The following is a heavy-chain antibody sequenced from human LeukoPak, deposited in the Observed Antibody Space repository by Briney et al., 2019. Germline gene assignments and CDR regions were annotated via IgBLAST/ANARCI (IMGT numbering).Heavy chain of an antibody. J-gene: IGHJ4*02. CDR1: SGSISSSSYY. CDR2: IYYSGST. D-gene: IGHD3-22*01. CDR3: ARASYSYDINGWVPFDY. V-gene: IGHV4-39*01. Sequence: SETLSLTCTVSSGSISSSSYYWGWIRQPPGKGLEWIGSIYYSGSTYYNPSLKSRVTISVDTSKNQFSLKLSSVTAADTAVYYCARASYSYDINGWVPFDYWGQGTLVTVSS.